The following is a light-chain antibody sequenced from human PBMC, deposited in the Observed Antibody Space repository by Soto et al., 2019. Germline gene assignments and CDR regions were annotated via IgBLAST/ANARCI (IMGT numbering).Light chain of an antibody. Sequence: EIVMTQSPATLSVSPGERATLSCRASQSVSNNLAWYQKKPGQAPRLLIYGASTRATGIPARFSGSGSGTEFTLAVSGVQSEGVAVYDWQQYSNWWTVGQGTKVEIK. J-gene: IGKJ1*01. CDR3: QQYSNWWT. CDR2: GAS. V-gene: IGKV3-15*01. CDR1: QSVSNN.